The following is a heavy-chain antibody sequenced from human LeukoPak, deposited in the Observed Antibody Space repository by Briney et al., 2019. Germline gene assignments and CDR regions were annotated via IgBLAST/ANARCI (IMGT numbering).Heavy chain of an antibody. D-gene: IGHD6-19*01. V-gene: IGHV4-39*01. CDR2: MFSSMTT. J-gene: IGHJ4*02. CDR1: GDSFSRSSHY. Sequence: SETLSLTCTVSGDSFSRSSHYWGWIRQSPGKGLEWIGSMFSSMTTHYSPSLKSRVTISVDTSKNQFSLKLSSVTAADTAVYYCARHSFGSGWYSPFDYWGQGTLVTVSS. CDR3: ARHSFGSGWYSPFDY.